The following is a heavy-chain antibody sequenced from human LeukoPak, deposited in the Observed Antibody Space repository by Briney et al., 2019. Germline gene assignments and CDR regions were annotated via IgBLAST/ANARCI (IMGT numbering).Heavy chain of an antibody. D-gene: IGHD6-13*01. J-gene: IGHJ4*02. CDR2: INHSGST. Sequence: SETLSLTCAVYGGSFSGYYWSWIRQPPGKGLEWIGEINHSGSTNYNPSLKSRVTISVDTSKNQFSLKLTSVTAADTAVYYCARSWFSTGPADYWGQGTLVTVSS. V-gene: IGHV4-34*01. CDR1: GGSFSGYY. CDR3: ARSWFSTGPADY.